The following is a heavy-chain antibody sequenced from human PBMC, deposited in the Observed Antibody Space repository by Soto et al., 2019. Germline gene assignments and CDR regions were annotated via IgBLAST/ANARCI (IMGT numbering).Heavy chain of an antibody. V-gene: IGHV3-30*03. J-gene: IGHJ5*01. CDR3: ARDIWSGNYKWFDS. CDR2: ISNDGGTQ. D-gene: IGHD3-3*01. CDR1: TLTVSLYG. Sequence: VGSLRLSCAASTLTVSLYGIQWVRQAPGKGLDWVAFISNDGGTQYYADSVKGRFSISRDNSMNTVDLHMNSLRAEDTAIYYCARDIWSGNYKWFDSWGQGTLVTVSS.